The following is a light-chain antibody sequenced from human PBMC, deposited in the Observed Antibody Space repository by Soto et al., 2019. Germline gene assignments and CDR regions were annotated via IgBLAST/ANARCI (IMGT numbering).Light chain of an antibody. V-gene: IGKV3-20*01. CDR1: QSVSSNY. J-gene: IGKJ1*01. CDR2: GGS. Sequence: EIVLTQSPGTLSLSPGERATLSCRASQSVSSNYLGWYQKKPGQPPRLLIYGGSSRATVIPDRFSGGGSGTDFTLTIIRLEPEDFAEYYCHQYGSSLRTFGQGTKVEMK. CDR3: HQYGSSLRT.